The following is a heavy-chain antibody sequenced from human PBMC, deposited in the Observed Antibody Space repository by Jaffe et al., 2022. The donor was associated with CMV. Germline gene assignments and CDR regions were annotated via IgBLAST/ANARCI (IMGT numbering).Heavy chain of an antibody. D-gene: IGHD5-12*01. CDR3: ARDQVEMATITAFDI. J-gene: IGHJ3*02. CDR2: INPSGGST. Sequence: QVQLVQSGAEVKKPGASVKVSCKASGYTFTSYYMHWVRQAPGQGLEWMGIINPSGGSTSYAQKFQGRVTMTRDTSTSTVYMELSSLRSEDTAVYYCARDQVEMATITAFDIWGQGTMVTVSS. V-gene: IGHV1-46*01. CDR1: GYTFTSYY.